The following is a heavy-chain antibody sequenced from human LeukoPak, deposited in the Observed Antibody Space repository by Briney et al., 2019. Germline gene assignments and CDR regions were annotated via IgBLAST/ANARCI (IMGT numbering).Heavy chain of an antibody. D-gene: IGHD6-19*01. CDR1: GVPISSYY. V-gene: IGHV4-59*01. J-gene: IGHJ4*02. CDR3: ARASSGWSIFDY. CDR2: IYYSGST. Sequence: SETLSLTCTVSGVPISSYYWSWIRQPPGKGLEGIGYIYYSGSTNYNPSLKSRVTISVDTSKNQFSLKLSSVTAADTAVYYCARASSGWSIFDYWGQGTLVTVSS.